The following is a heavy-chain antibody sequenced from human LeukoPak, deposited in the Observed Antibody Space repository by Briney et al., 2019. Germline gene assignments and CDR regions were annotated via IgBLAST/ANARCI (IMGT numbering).Heavy chain of an antibody. CDR2: IRSDSSNQ. Sequence: PGGSLRLSCAASAFRFSSYGMHWVRQAPGKGPEWVAFIRSDSSNQYYADSVKGRFTISRDNAKNTLYLQMSGLRAEDTAVYYCARDRAASDLDYWGQGTLVTVS. CDR1: AFRFSSYG. D-gene: IGHD6-13*01. J-gene: IGHJ4*02. V-gene: IGHV3-30*02. CDR3: ARDRAASDLDY.